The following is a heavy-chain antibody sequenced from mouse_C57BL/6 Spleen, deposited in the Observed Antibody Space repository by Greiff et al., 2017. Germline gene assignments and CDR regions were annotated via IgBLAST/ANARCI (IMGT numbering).Heavy chain of an antibody. CDR1: GYAFSSYW. Sequence: QVHVKQSGAELVKPGASVKISCKASGYAFSSYWMNWVKQRPGKGLEWIGQIYPGDGDTNYNGKFKGKAILTADKSSSTAYMQLSSLTSEDSAVYFCARIGSNYEGDYWGQGTTLTVSS. J-gene: IGHJ2*01. CDR2: IYPGDGDT. D-gene: IGHD2-5*01. CDR3: ARIGSNYEGDY. V-gene: IGHV1-80*01.